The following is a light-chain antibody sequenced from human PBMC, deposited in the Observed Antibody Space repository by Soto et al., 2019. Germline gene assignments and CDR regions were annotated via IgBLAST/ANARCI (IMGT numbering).Light chain of an antibody. J-gene: IGKJ4*01. Sequence: DVQMTQSPSSLSASVGDRVTITCRASQGIAPYLAWFQQKPGKVPKLLIYAASTLQSGVPSRFSGSGSGADFTLTISGLQPEDVGTYYCQKYNSAPLTFGGGTKVEIK. CDR2: AAS. V-gene: IGKV1-27*01. CDR3: QKYNSAPLT. CDR1: QGIAPY.